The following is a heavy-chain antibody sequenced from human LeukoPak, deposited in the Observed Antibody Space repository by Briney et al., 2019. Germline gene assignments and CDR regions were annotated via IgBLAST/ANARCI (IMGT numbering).Heavy chain of an antibody. CDR2: IWYDGSNK. CDR3: AKDHTRSWEPYFDY. CDR1: GFTFSSYG. D-gene: IGHD1-14*01. V-gene: IGHV3-33*06. Sequence: GGSLRLSCAASGFTFSSYGMHWVRQAPGKGLEWVAVIWYDGSNKYYADSVRGRFTVSRDNSKNTVYLQMNSLSAEDTALYYCAKDHTRSWEPYFDYWGQGTLVTVSS. J-gene: IGHJ4*02.